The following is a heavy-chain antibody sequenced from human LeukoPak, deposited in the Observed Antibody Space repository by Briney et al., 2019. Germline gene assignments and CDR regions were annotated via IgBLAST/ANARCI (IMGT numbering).Heavy chain of an antibody. CDR3: AKDLMSGSYFHNWYFDL. CDR1: GFTFDDYA. D-gene: IGHD1-26*01. J-gene: IGHJ2*01. CDR2: ISWNSGSI. Sequence: PGGSLRLSCAASGFTFDDYAVHWVRQAPGKGLEWVSGISWNSGSIGYADSVKGRFTISRDNAKNSLYLQMNSLRAEDTALYYCAKDLMSGSYFHNWYFDLWGRGTLVTVSS. V-gene: IGHV3-9*01.